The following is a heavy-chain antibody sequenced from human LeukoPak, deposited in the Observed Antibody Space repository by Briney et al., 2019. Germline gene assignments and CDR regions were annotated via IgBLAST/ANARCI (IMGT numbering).Heavy chain of an antibody. D-gene: IGHD2-8*01. J-gene: IGHJ6*03. Sequence: PSETLSLTCTVSGGSISSGSYYWSWIRQPPGKGLEWIGEIYHTGGTNYNPSLKSRITISVDKSQNQFSLKVMSLTAADTAVYYCVANGYYSLDVWGKGTTVTVSS. CDR3: VANGYYSLDV. CDR1: GGSISSGSYY. CDR2: IYHTGGT. V-gene: IGHV4-39*07.